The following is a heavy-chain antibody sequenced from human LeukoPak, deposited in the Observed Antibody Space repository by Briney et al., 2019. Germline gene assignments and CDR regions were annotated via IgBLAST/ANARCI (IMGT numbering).Heavy chain of an antibody. V-gene: IGHV3-20*04. J-gene: IGHJ6*03. D-gene: IGHD2-21*02. CDR2: IDWNGGST. Sequence: GGSLRLSCAASGFTFDDYGMSWVRQAPGKGLEWVSSIDWNGGSTGYADSVKGRFTISRDNAKNSLYLQMNSLRAEDTAVYYCARAYCGGDCYSYYYYYMDVWGKGTTVTVSS. CDR1: GFTFDDYG. CDR3: ARAYCGGDCYSYYYYYMDV.